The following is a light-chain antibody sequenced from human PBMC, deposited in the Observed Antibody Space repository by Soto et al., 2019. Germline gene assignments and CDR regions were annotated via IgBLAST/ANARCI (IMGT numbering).Light chain of an antibody. V-gene: IGKV1-39*01. CDR1: ESISTY. CDR3: QQSYSSPLFT. CDR2: SAS. J-gene: IGKJ3*01. Sequence: EIEMTQSPSSLSASVGDRVTISCRASESISTYLNWYQQKPAKAPKLLIYSASTLESGAPSRFSGSGSGTEFTLTIRNLPREEVATYFCQQSYSSPLFTFGPGTKVDVK.